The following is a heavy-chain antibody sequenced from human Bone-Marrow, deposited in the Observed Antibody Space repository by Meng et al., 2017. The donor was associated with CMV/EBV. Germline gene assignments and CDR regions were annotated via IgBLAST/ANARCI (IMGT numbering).Heavy chain of an antibody. CDR1: GFTFSSYY. CDR2: NNTDGMST. Sequence: GESLKISCAASGFTFSSYYMHWVRQPPGKGLVWVSRNNTDGMSTTYADSVKGRFTISRDNAKNTLYLQMCSLRAEDTSVYHCARVDYYDRSGYYNYYYYGMDVWGQGTTVTVSS. CDR3: ARVDYYDRSGYYNYYYYGMDV. J-gene: IGHJ6*02. D-gene: IGHD3-22*01. V-gene: IGHV3-74*01.